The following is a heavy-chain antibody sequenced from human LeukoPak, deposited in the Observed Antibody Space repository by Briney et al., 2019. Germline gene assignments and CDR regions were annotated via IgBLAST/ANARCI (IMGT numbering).Heavy chain of an antibody. Sequence: SETLSLTCAVYGGSFSGYYWSWIRQPPGKGLEWIGEINHSGSTNYNPSRKSRVTISVDTSKNQFSLKLSSVTAADTAVYYCARGQYSSSWYAFWGQGTLVTVSS. D-gene: IGHD6-13*01. CDR3: ARGQYSSSWYAF. J-gene: IGHJ5*01. CDR1: GGSFSGYY. V-gene: IGHV4-34*01. CDR2: INHSGST.